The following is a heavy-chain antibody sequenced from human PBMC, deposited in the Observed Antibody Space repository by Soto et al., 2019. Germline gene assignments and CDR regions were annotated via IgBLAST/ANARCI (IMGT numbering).Heavy chain of an antibody. CDR3: SMMKNELGYCSGGSCYSSDY. J-gene: IGHJ4*02. V-gene: IGHV1-69*01. CDR2: IIPIFGTA. D-gene: IGHD2-15*01. Sequence: QVQLVQSGAEVKKPGSSVKVSCKASGGTFSSYAISWVRQAPGQGLEWMGGIIPIFGTANYAQKFQGRVTITADESTSTAYMELSSLRSEDKAVYYCSMMKNELGYCSGGSCYSSDYWGQGTLVTVSS. CDR1: GGTFSSYA.